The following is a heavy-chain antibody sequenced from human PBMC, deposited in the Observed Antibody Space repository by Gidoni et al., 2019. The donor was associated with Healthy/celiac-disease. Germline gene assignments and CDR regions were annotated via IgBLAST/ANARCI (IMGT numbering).Heavy chain of an antibody. CDR3: AKVKRPYISSWYDFGAFDI. D-gene: IGHD6-13*01. CDR2: ISCSGGST. V-gene: IGHV3-23*01. J-gene: IGHJ3*02. Sequence: EVQLLESGGGVVQPGGSLRLSCAASGFTMSSDAMSWVRQAPGKGLGWVSAISCSGGSTYYADSVQGRFTISRDNSKNTLYLQMNSLRAEDTAVYYCAKVKRPYISSWYDFGAFDIWGQGTMVTVSS. CDR1: GFTMSSDA.